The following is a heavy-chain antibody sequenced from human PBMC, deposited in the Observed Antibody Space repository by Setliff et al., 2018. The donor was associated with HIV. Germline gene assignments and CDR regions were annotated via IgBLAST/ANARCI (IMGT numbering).Heavy chain of an antibody. Sequence: ASVKVSCKASGYTFNSYAMHWVRQAPGQRLEWMGWINAVNGNTKYSQKFQGRVTITRDTSASTAYVELSGLGSEDTAVYYCARGSSVGWEVLRTDYWGQGTLVTVSS. D-gene: IGHD1-26*01. CDR3: ARGSSVGWEVLRTDY. J-gene: IGHJ4*02. CDR1: GYTFNSYA. CDR2: INAVNGNT. V-gene: IGHV1-3*01.